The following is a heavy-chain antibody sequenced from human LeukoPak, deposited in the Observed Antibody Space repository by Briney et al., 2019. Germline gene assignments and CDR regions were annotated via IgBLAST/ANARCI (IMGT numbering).Heavy chain of an antibody. CDR2: INPNSGGT. CDR1: GYTFTGYY. J-gene: IGHJ4*02. V-gene: IGHV1-2*06. Sequence: ASVKVSCKASGYTFTGYYMHWVRQAPGQGLEWMGRINPNSGGTNYAQKFQGRVTMTRDTSISTAYLELSRLRSDDTAVYYCARGLGSNYYGSGSYGNFDYWGQGTLVTVSS. D-gene: IGHD3-10*01. CDR3: ARGLGSNYYGSGSYGNFDY.